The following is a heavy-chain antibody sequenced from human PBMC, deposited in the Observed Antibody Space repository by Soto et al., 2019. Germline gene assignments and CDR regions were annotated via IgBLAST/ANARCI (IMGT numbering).Heavy chain of an antibody. D-gene: IGHD3-3*01. J-gene: IGHJ6*02. CDR2: ISAYNGNT. Sequence: ASVKVSCKASGYTFTSYAISWVRQAPGQGLEWMGWISAYNGNTNYAQKLQGRVTMTTDTSTSTAYMELRSLRSDDTAVYYCARDQITIFGVVTPYYYYYGMDVWGQGTTVTVSS. CDR1: GYTFTSYA. CDR3: ARDQITIFGVVTPYYYYYGMDV. V-gene: IGHV1-18*01.